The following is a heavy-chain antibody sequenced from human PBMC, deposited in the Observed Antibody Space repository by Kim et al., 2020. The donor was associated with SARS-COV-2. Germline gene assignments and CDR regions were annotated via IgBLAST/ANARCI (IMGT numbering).Heavy chain of an antibody. J-gene: IGHJ6*02. CDR1: GGSLSSSTYF. V-gene: IGHV4-39*02. CDR3: AGVCTQYYYGMDV. Sequence: SETLSLTCTVSGGSLSSSTYFWGWIRQPPGKGLEWIGTIYYSGSTYYNPSLKSRVTISVDTSKNHFSLKLTSVTAADTAVYYCAGVCTQYYYGMDVWGQGTTVTVSS. CDR2: IYYSGST.